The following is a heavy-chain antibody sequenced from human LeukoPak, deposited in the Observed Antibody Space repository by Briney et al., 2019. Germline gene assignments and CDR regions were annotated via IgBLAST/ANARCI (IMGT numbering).Heavy chain of an antibody. V-gene: IGHV4-59*01. Sequence: SETLSLTCTVSGGSISSYYWSWIRQPPGKGLEWIGHIYYSGSTNYNPSLKSRVTISVDTSKNQFSLKLSSVTAADTAVYYCARSPYSSSSEFDYWGQGTLVTVSS. CDR2: IYYSGST. J-gene: IGHJ4*02. D-gene: IGHD6-6*01. CDR1: GGSISSYY. CDR3: ARSPYSSSSEFDY.